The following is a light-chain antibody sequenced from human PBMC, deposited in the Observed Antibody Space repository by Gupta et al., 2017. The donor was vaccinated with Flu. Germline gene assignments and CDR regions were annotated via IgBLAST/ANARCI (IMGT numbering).Light chain of an antibody. CDR1: SSNVGDYDL. CDR3: CSYAGPVNFGL. Sequence: QSALTQPASVSGSRGQSIIISCTGSSSNVGDYDLVSWYQQHPGKVPKLIIYEVNKRPSGVSDRFSGSKSGKTASLNISGLQAEDEADYYCCSYAGPVNFGLFGGGTKLTVI. CDR2: EVN. V-gene: IGLV2-23*02. J-gene: IGLJ2*01.